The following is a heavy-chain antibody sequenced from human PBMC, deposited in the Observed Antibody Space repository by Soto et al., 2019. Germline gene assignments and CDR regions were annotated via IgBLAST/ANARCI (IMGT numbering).Heavy chain of an antibody. D-gene: IGHD2-2*01. V-gene: IGHV1-18*01. CDR3: ARDEWARVPAASTSGWA. Sequence: WASVKVSCKASGYTFTSYGISWVRQAPGQGLEWMGWISAYNGNTNYAQKLQGRVTMTTDTSTSTAYMELRSLRSDDTAVYYCARDEWARVPAASTSGWAWGQGTLVTVSS. CDR2: ISAYNGNT. J-gene: IGHJ4*02. CDR1: GYTFTSYG.